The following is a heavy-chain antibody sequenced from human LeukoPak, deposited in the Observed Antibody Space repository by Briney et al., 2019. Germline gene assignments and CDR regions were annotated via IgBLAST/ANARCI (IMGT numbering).Heavy chain of an antibody. CDR2: ISWDGGST. CDR1: GFTFDDYA. J-gene: IGHJ4*02. V-gene: IGHV3-43D*03. CDR3: ATPTGAYYYDSSGYFDY. D-gene: IGHD3-22*01. Sequence: PGGSLRLSCAASGFTFDDYAMYWVRQAPGKGLEWVSLISWDGGSTYYADSVKGRFTISRDNSKNTLYLQMNSLRAEDTAVYYCATPTGAYYYDSSGYFDYWGQGTLVTVSS.